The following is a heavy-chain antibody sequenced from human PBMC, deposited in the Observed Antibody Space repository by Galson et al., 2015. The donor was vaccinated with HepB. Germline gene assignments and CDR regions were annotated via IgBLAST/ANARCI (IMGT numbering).Heavy chain of an antibody. Sequence: SLRLSCAASGFTFSSYSMNWVRQAPGKGLEWVSYISSSSSTIYYADSVKGRFTISRDNAKNSLYLQMNSLRDEDTAVYYCARENSSGWYWYYGMDVWGHGTPVTVSS. D-gene: IGHD6-19*01. J-gene: IGHJ6*02. CDR2: ISSSSSTI. CDR3: ARENSSGWYWYYGMDV. V-gene: IGHV3-48*02. CDR1: GFTFSSYS.